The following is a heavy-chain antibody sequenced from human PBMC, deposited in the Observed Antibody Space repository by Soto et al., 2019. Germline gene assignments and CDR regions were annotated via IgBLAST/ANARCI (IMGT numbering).Heavy chain of an antibody. CDR1: GGSVSSGRYY. D-gene: IGHD2-15*01. V-gene: IGHV4-61*01. Sequence: XETLSLTCTVSGGSVSSGRYYWSWIRQPPGKVLEWIVYIYYSGSTNYNPSLKSRVTISVDTSKNQFSLKLSSVTAADTAVYYCARDPNAYCSAGSCSHKWFDTWGQGTLVTVSS. J-gene: IGHJ5*02. CDR3: ARDPNAYCSAGSCSHKWFDT. CDR2: IYYSGST.